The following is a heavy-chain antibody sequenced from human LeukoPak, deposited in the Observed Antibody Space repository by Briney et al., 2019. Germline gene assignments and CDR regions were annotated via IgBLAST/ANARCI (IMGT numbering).Heavy chain of an antibody. V-gene: IGHV1-46*01. CDR3: ARDGSLEWLRGSYFDY. J-gene: IGHJ4*02. Sequence: GESLKISCKGSGYSFTSYYMHWVRQAPGQGLEWMGIINPSGGSTSYAQKFQGRVTMTRDTSTSTVYVELSSLRSEDTAVYYCARDGSLEWLRGSYFDYWGQGTLVTVSS. D-gene: IGHD5-12*01. CDR2: INPSGGST. CDR1: GYSFTSYY.